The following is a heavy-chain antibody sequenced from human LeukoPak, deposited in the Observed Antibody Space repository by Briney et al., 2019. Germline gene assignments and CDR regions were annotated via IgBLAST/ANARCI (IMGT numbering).Heavy chain of an antibody. Sequence: SETLSLTCTVSGGSISSYYWSWIRQPPGKGLEWIGYIYYSGSTNYNPSLKSRVTISVDTSKNQFSLKLSSVTAADTAVYYCARDSARGSSWYVGFDPWGQGTLVTVSS. CDR3: ARDSARGSSWYVGFDP. D-gene: IGHD6-13*01. V-gene: IGHV4-59*01. CDR2: IYYSGST. J-gene: IGHJ5*02. CDR1: GGSISSYY.